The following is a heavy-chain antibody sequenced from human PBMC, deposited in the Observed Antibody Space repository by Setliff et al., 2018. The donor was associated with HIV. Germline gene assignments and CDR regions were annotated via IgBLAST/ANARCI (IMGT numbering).Heavy chain of an antibody. D-gene: IGHD6-19*01. J-gene: IGHJ4*02. Sequence: SETLSLTCIVSGGSISSSTYYWGWIRQPPGKGLEWVGSINYSGTTYYNPSLKSRVTISVDTSKNQFSLKLNSVTATDTAVYYCARHPEQWLAHFDYWGQGTLVTVSS. CDR2: INYSGTT. CDR3: ARHPEQWLAHFDY. CDR1: GGSISSSTYY. V-gene: IGHV4-39*01.